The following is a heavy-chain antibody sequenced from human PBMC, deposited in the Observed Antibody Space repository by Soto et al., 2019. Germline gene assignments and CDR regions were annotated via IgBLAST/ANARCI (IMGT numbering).Heavy chain of an antibody. CDR3: TTDVWTQRALDF. D-gene: IGHD2-21*01. J-gene: IGHJ4*02. V-gene: IGHV1-3*01. Sequence: GASVKVSCKASGYTFTSYAMNWVRQAPGQRLEWMGWINAGNGNTKYSQKFQGRVTITRDTSASTAYMELSSLRSEDTALYYCTTDVWTQRALDFWGQGTQVTVSS. CDR1: GYTFTSYA. CDR2: INAGNGNT.